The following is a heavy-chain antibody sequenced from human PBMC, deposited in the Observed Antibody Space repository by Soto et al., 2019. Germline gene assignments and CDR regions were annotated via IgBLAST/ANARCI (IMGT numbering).Heavy chain of an antibody. D-gene: IGHD3-22*01. J-gene: IGHJ6*02. Sequence: QVQLVQSGAEVKKPGSSVKVSCKASGGTFSSYAISWVRQAAGQGLEWMGGIIPIFGTANYAQKFQGRVTITADESTSTAYMELSSLRSEDTAVYYCASNVGSASHSSDYYYGLDVWGQGTTVTVSS. CDR1: GGTFSSYA. V-gene: IGHV1-69*01. CDR3: ASNVGSASHSSDYYYGLDV. CDR2: IIPIFGTA.